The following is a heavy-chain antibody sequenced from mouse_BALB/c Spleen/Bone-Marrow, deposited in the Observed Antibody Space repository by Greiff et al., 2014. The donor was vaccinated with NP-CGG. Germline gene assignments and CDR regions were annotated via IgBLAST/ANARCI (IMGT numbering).Heavy chain of an antibody. Sequence: VQLQQSGAELVKPGTSVKLSCKASGYNFTSYWINWVKLRPGQGLEWIGDIYPGSGGNHKNEKFKTKATLTVDTSSSTAYMQLSSLASEDSALYYCARDGNRPFAYWGQGTLVTVSA. D-gene: IGHD2-3*01. J-gene: IGHJ3*01. V-gene: IGHV1-55*01. CDR2: IYPGSGGN. CDR1: GYNFTSYW. CDR3: ARDGNRPFAY.